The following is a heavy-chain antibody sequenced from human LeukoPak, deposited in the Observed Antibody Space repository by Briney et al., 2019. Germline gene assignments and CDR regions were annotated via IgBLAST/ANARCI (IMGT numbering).Heavy chain of an antibody. CDR3: AKGYRDVVGWCDP. V-gene: IGHV4-59*11. CDR2: ISYSGRT. Sequence: SETLSLTCTVSAGSITGHYWIWIRQPPGKGLEWIGHISYSGRTNYNPSLKSRVAMSVDTSKNQLSLKLTSVTAADTAVYYCAKGYRDVVGWCDPGSQGTLVTAS. CDR1: AGSITGHY. J-gene: IGHJ5*02. D-gene: IGHD2-2*01.